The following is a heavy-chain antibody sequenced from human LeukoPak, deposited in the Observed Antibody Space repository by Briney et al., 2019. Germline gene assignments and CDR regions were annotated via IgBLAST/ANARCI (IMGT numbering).Heavy chain of an antibody. J-gene: IGHJ4*02. V-gene: IGHV3-48*03. CDR3: ASSVLVSRPYYFDY. CDR1: GFTFSSYE. D-gene: IGHD5/OR15-5a*01. CDR2: ISSSGSTI. Sequence: PGGSLRLSCAASGFTFSSYEMNWVRQAPGKGLEWVSYISSSGSTIYYADSAKGRFTISRDNAKNSLYLQMNSLRAEDTAVYYCASSVLVSRPYYFDYWGQGTLVTVSS.